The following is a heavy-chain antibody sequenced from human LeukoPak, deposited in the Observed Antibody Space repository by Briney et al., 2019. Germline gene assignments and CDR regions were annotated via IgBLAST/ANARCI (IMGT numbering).Heavy chain of an antibody. CDR3: ARVEEGYGSGRRENYYYYHMDV. CDR1: GFTFDDYA. CDR2: ISWNSGSI. V-gene: IGHV3-9*01. D-gene: IGHD3-10*01. J-gene: IGHJ6*03. Sequence: GGSLRLSCAASGFTFDDYAMHWVRQAPGKGLEWVSGISWNSGSIGYADSVKGRFTISRDNAKNSLYLQMNSLGAEDTALYYCARVEEGYGSGRRENYYYYHMDVWGKGTTVTISS.